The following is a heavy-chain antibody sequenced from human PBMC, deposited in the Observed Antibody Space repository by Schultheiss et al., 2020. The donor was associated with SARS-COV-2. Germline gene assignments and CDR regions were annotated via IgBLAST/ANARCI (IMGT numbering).Heavy chain of an antibody. V-gene: IGHV4-59*12. CDR1: GGSISSYY. J-gene: IGHJ1*01. CDR3: ARAWDYYDSSGYYPVQH. Sequence: SETLSLTCTVSGGSISSYYWSWIRQPPGKGLEWIGYIYYSGSTNYNPSLKSRVTISVDTSKNQFSLKLSSVTAADTAVYYCARAWDYYDSSGYYPVQHWGQGTLVTVSS. CDR2: IYYSGST. D-gene: IGHD3-22*01.